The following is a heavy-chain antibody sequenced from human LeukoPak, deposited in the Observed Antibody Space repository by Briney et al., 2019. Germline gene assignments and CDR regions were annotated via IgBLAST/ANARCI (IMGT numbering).Heavy chain of an antibody. CDR2: ISFDGRDK. J-gene: IGHJ4*02. CDR1: GFTLNSYI. Sequence: PGVTLRLSCEASGFTLNSYIMHWVRHAPGKGLKWLILISFDGRDKQYEDSVKGGFTISKDNYKNTLYLQMNSLSGDDTSMYFCARAYGGLIDYWGQGTLVTVSS. V-gene: IGHV3-30*04. D-gene: IGHD3-16*01. CDR3: ARAYGGLIDY.